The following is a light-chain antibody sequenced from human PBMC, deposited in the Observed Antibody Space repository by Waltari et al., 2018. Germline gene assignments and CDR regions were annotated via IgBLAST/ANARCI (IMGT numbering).Light chain of an antibody. CDR3: SSYISSDTLEL. V-gene: IGLV2-14*03. Sequence: QSALTQPASVSGSPGQSITISCTGTSSDVGGYNYVSWYQQHPGKAPKLMIYDVSKRPSGVSNRFSGSKAGNTASLTISGLQAEDEAHYYCSSYISSDTLELFGGGTSLTV. CDR1: SSDVGGYNY. J-gene: IGLJ2*01. CDR2: DVS.